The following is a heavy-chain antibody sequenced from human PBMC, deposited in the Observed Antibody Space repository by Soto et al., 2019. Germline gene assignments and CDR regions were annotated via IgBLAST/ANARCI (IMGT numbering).Heavy chain of an antibody. CDR2: INPYNGKT. Sequence: ASVKVSCKASGYIFTSWRIKWVRQAPGQGLEYMGWINPYNGKTNYAQKFQGRVTMTTDTSTNTAYMELGSLRSDDTALYYCARESGGLDPWGQGTLVT. CDR3: ARESGGLDP. CDR1: GYIFTSWR. J-gene: IGHJ5*02. V-gene: IGHV1-18*01.